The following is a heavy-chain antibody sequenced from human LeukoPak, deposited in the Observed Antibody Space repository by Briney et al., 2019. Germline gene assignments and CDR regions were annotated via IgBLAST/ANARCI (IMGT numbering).Heavy chain of an antibody. CDR2: IRYDGSNK. CDR3: APIPTGIAVAGTFDY. J-gene: IGHJ4*02. V-gene: IGHV3-30*02. D-gene: IGHD6-19*01. Sequence: GGSLRLSCAASGFTFSSYGMHWVRQAPGKGLEWVAFIRYDGSNKYYADSMKGRFTISRDNSENTLYLQMNSLRAEDTAVYYCAPIPTGIAVAGTFDYWGQGTLVTVSS. CDR1: GFTFSSYG.